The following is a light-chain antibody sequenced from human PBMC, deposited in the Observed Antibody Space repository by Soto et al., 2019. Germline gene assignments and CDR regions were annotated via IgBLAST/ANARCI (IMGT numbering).Light chain of an antibody. CDR2: WAS. J-gene: IGKJ2*01. CDR3: QQYYNNPYT. CDR1: QSVLYSSNNNNY. Sequence: DIVMTQSPDSLAVSLGERATINCKSSQSVLYSSNNNNYLAWYQHKPGQPPKLLIYWASTRESGVPDRFSGSGSGTDFTLTISSLQAEDVAVYYCQQYYNNPYTFGQGTKLEIK. V-gene: IGKV4-1*01.